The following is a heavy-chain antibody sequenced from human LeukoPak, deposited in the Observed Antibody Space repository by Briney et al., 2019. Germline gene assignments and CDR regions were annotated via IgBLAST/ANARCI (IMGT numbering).Heavy chain of an antibody. V-gene: IGHV4-31*03. Sequence: TLSLTCTVSGGSISSGGYYWSWRRQHQGKGLEWIVYIYYSGSTYYNPSLKSRVTISVDTSKNQFSLKLTSVAAADTAVYYCAREYSTSSTAFDIGGQGTVVTVS. CDR1: GGSISSGGYY. J-gene: IGHJ3*02. CDR2: IYYSGST. CDR3: AREYSTSSTAFDI. D-gene: IGHD6-6*01.